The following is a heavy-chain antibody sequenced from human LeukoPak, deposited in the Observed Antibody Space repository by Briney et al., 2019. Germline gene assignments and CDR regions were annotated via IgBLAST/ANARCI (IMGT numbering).Heavy chain of an antibody. CDR2: INHSGST. J-gene: IGHJ4*02. CDR3: ARQEGGWYYFDY. V-gene: IGHV4-34*01. CDR1: GGSFSGYY. Sequence: SETLSLTCAVYGGSFSGYYWSWIRQPPGKGLEWIGEINHSGSTNYNPSLKSRVTISVDTSKNQFSLKLSSVTAADTAVYYCARQEGGWYYFDYWGQGTLVTVSS. D-gene: IGHD6-19*01.